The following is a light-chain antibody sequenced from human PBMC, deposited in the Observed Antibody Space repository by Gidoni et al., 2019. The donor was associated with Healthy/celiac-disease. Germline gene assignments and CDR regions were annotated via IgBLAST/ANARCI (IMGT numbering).Light chain of an antibody. V-gene: IGLV3-21*02. CDR3: QVWDSSSDRVV. CDR2: DDS. CDR1: NIGSKS. Sequence: SYVLTQPPPVSVAPGQTARITCGGNNIGSKSVHWYQQKPGQAPVLVVYDDSDRPSGNPERFSGSNSGNTATLTISRVEAGDEADYYCQVWDSSSDRVVFGGGTKLTVL. J-gene: IGLJ2*01.